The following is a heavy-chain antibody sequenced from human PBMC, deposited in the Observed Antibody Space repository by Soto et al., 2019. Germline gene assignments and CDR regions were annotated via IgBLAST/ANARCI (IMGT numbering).Heavy chain of an antibody. Sequence: SETLSLTCTVSGGSISSSSYYWGCIRQPPGKGLEWIGSIYYSGSTYYNPSLKSRVTISVDTSKNQFSLKLSSVTAADTAVYYCARRLYYDSSGFEGGGMDVWGQGTTVTV. J-gene: IGHJ6*02. CDR1: GGSISSSSYY. CDR2: IYYSGST. CDR3: ARRLYYDSSGFEGGGMDV. V-gene: IGHV4-39*01. D-gene: IGHD3-22*01.